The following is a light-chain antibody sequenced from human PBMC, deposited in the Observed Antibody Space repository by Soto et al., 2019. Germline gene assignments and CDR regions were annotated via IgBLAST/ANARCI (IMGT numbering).Light chain of an antibody. J-gene: IGKJ1*01. CDR1: QSISSW. V-gene: IGKV1-5*03. Sequence: DIPMTQSPSTLSASIGDRVTITCRASQSISSWLAWYQQKPGKAPKLLVYQASSLESGVPSRFSGSGSGTEFTLTIGSLQPDDSATYYCQQYNSYSWTFGQGTKVEIK. CDR3: QQYNSYSWT. CDR2: QAS.